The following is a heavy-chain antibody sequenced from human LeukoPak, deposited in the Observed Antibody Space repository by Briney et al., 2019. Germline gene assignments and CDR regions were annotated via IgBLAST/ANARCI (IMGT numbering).Heavy chain of an antibody. Sequence: GASVKVSCKASGGTFSSYAISWVRQAPGQGLEWMGGIIPIFGTANYAQKFQGRVTITADKSTSTAYMELSSLRSEDTAVYYCVSPGALNYYGSGSYHYWGQGTLVTVSS. CDR1: GGTFSSYA. D-gene: IGHD3-10*01. J-gene: IGHJ4*02. CDR3: VSPGALNYYGSGSYHY. V-gene: IGHV1-69*06. CDR2: IIPIFGTA.